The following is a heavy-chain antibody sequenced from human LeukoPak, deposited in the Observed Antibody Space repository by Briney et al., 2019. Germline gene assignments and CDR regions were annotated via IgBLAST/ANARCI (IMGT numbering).Heavy chain of an antibody. CDR2: INHSGST. Sequence: PSETLPLTCAVYGGSFSGYYWSWIRQPPGKGLEWIGEINHSGSTNYNPSLKSRVTISVDASKNQFSLKLSSVTAADTAVYYCARHARRYCSSTSCPRGIDPWGQGTLVTVSS. J-gene: IGHJ5*02. V-gene: IGHV4-34*01. CDR1: GGSFSGYY. D-gene: IGHD2-2*01. CDR3: ARHARRYCSSTSCPRGIDP.